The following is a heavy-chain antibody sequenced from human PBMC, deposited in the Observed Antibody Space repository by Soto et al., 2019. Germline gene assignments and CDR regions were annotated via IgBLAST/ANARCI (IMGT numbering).Heavy chain of an antibody. CDR1: GGSVSSGNYY. CDR3: ARAVYCRGGSRTFDP. CDR2: IYYTGRS. V-gene: IGHV4-61*01. J-gene: IGHJ5*02. Sequence: QVQLQESGPGLVKPSETLSLTCTVSGGSVSSGNYYWSWIRQPPGKGLEWIGFIYYTGRSSYNPSPQCRVTMTLVQSNYRFSLQLTSLTAAGTAAYYCARAVYCRGGSRTFDPWGQGTLVTVSS. D-gene: IGHD2-15*01.